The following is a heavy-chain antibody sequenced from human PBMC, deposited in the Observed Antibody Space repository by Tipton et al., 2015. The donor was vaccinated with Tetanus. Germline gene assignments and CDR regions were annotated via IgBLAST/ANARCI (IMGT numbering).Heavy chain of an antibody. Sequence: VQLVQSGGGLVKPEGSLRLSCTATGFAFNNFRMTWVRQAPGKGLEWVAAVNAASNYIHYSDSVRGRFIISRDNAKNSLYLQMSSLRAEDTAIYYCVREGGSRSRHPLDYWGQGTLVTVSS. CDR2: VNAASNYI. V-gene: IGHV3-21*01. CDR1: GFAFNNFR. CDR3: VREGGSRSRHPLDY. J-gene: IGHJ4*02. D-gene: IGHD6-13*01.